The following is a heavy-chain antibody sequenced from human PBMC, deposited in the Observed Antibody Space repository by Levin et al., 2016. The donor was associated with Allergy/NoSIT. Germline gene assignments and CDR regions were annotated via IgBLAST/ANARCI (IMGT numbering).Heavy chain of an antibody. J-gene: IGHJ4*02. D-gene: IGHD6-25*01. V-gene: IGHV3-53*01. CDR2: IYSGGST. CDR3: ARDRAAIFDY. Sequence: WIRQPPGKGLEWVSVIYSGGSTYYADSVKGRFTISRDNSKNTLYLQMNSLRAEDTAVYYCARDRAAIFDYWGQGTLVTVSS.